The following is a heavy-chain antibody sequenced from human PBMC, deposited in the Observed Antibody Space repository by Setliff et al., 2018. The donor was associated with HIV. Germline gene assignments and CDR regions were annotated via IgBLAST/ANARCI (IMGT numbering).Heavy chain of an antibody. CDR3: ARDVTVVWGVSFFYVFDI. V-gene: IGHV4-61*02. CDR1: GGSISSGSYY. CDR2: IYTSGKT. J-gene: IGHJ3*02. D-gene: IGHD3-10*01. Sequence: ASETLSLTCTVSGGSISSGSYYWTWIRQSAGKGLEWIGRIYTSGKTSYNPSRKSRVTISADTSKSQFSLKLTSVTAADTAIYYCARDVTVVWGVSFFYVFDIWGQGTMVTVSS.